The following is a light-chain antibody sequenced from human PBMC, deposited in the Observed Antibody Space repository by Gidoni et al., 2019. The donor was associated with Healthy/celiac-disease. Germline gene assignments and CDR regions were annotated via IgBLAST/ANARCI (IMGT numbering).Light chain of an antibody. CDR3: QQYYSYPMCS. CDR2: AAS. V-gene: IGKV1-8*01. J-gene: IGKJ2*04. CDR1: QGISSY. Sequence: ASRMTQHPSSFSASTGDRVTITCRASQGISSYLAWYQQKPGKAPKLLIYAASTLQSGVPSRFSGSGSGTDFTLTISCLQSEDFATYYCQQYYSYPMCSFGQGTKLEIK.